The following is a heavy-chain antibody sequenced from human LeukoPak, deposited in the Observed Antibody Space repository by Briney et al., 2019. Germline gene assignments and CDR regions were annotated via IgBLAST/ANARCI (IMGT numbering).Heavy chain of an antibody. J-gene: IGHJ4*02. CDR1: GFTFSTYG. D-gene: IGHD1-26*01. CDR3: AKDLWELRGYYFDY. CDR2: IGYGGTP. V-gene: IGHV3-23*01. Sequence: GGSLRLSCAASGFTFSTYGMTWVRQAPGKGLEWVSTIGYGGTPYYADSVRGRLTTSRDNSKNTLHLQMNSLRAEDTAVYYCAKDLWELRGYYFDYWGQGTLVTVSS.